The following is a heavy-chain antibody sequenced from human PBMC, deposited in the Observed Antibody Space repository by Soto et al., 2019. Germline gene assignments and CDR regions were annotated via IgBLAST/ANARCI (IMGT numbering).Heavy chain of an antibody. Sequence: PGGSLRLSCAASGFTFINYAMSWVRQAPGKGLEWVSSISGSGGSTYYADSVKGRFTISRDNSKNTLYLQMNSLRAEDTAVYYCAMGGLYFDYWGQGTLVTVSS. CDR3: AMGGLYFDY. CDR1: GFTFINYA. J-gene: IGHJ4*02. D-gene: IGHD3-16*01. V-gene: IGHV3-23*01. CDR2: ISGSGGST.